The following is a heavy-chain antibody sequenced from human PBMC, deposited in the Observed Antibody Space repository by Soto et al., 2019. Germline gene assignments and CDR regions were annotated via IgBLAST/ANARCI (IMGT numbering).Heavy chain of an antibody. CDR2: SNPNSGGT. CDR1: GYAFTGYY. Sequence: VKVSCKPSGYAFTGYYMHRARQAPGQGLDWMGLSNPNSGGTNYAQKFQGRVTMTRDTSISTAYMERSRLRSDDTAVYYCAAGFYGDYLRGENYYYSGMDVWGQGTTVTVSS. V-gene: IGHV1-2*02. J-gene: IGHJ6*01. CDR3: AAGFYGDYLRGENYYYSGMDV. D-gene: IGHD4-17*01.